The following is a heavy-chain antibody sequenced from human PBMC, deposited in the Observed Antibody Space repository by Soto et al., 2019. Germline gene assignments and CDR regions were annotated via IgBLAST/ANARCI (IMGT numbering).Heavy chain of an antibody. CDR1: GFAFSSFG. Sequence: GGSLRLSCVASGFAFSSFGMHWVRQAPGKGLEWVAIIWYDGSDKYYGDSVKGRFTISRDNSKNTLFLQMNSLRAEDTAVYHCAFGNLSYYFDYWGQGTPVTVLL. CDR2: IWYDGSDK. CDR3: AFGNLSYYFDY. D-gene: IGHD3-16*01. J-gene: IGHJ4*02. V-gene: IGHV3-33*01.